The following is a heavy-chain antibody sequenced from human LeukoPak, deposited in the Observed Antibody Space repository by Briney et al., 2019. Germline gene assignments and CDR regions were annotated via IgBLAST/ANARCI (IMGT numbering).Heavy chain of an antibody. V-gene: IGHV3-30-3*01. D-gene: IGHD3-3*01. CDR2: ISYDGSNK. J-gene: IGHJ4*02. CDR3: ARDLVSQDFWSGYYGGSAMGY. CDR1: GFTFSSYA. Sequence: GGSLRLSCAASGFTFSSYAMHWVRQAPGKGLEWVAVISYDGSNKYYADSVKGRFTISRDNSKNTLYLQMNSLRAEDTAVYYCARDLVSQDFWSGYYGGSAMGYWGQGTLVTVSS.